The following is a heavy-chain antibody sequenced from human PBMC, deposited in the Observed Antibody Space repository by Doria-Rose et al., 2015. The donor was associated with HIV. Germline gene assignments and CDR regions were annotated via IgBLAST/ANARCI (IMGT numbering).Heavy chain of an antibody. J-gene: IGHJ4*02. Sequence: WVRQAAGKGLERIGRIYSTGSTNYNPSLQSRVTISIDTSRSQFSLSLRSVTAADTAFYFCARDRGDYWGQGALVTVTS. CDR3: ARDRGDY. CDR2: IYSTGST. V-gene: IGHV4-4*07.